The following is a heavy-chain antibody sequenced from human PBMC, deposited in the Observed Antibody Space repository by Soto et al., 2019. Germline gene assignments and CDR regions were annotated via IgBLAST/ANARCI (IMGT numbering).Heavy chain of an antibody. CDR3: ASSYGSGYRAFDY. Sequence: QVQLVQSGAEVKRPGSSVKVSCKASGDTFNFYSINWVRQAPGLGLEWMGRVNPLVSMSNYAQKFQGRVTMTADKSTSTANMELSSLRSEDTAIYYCASSYGSGYRAFDYWGQGALVTVSS. D-gene: IGHD3-10*01. V-gene: IGHV1-69*02. J-gene: IGHJ4*02. CDR1: GDTFNFYS. CDR2: VNPLVSMS.